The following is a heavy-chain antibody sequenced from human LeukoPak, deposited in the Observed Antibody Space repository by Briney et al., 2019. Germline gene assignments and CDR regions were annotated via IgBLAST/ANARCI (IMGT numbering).Heavy chain of an antibody. D-gene: IGHD1-26*01. CDR2: INSDGSST. Sequence: GGSLRLSCAASGFTFSSYWMHWVRQAPGEGLVWVSRINSDGSSTSYADSVKGRFTISRDNAKNTLYLQMNSLRAEDTAVYYCVRDGRYYYGMDVWGQGTTVTVSS. V-gene: IGHV3-74*01. CDR1: GFTFSSYW. J-gene: IGHJ6*02. CDR3: VRDGRYYYGMDV.